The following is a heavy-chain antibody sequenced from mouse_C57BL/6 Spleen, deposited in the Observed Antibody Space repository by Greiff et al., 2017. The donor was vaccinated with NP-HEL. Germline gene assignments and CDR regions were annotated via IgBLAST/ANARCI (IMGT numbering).Heavy chain of an antibody. CDR1: GYTFTDYY. Sequence: VHLVESGAELVRPGASVKLSCKASGYTFTDYYINWVKQRPGQGLEWIARIYPGSGNTYYNEKFKGKATLTAEKSSSTAYMQLSSLTSEDSAVYFCARRNYYGSSYAMDYWGQGTSVTVSS. CDR3: ARRNYYGSSYAMDY. V-gene: IGHV1-76*01. CDR2: IYPGSGNT. D-gene: IGHD1-1*01. J-gene: IGHJ4*01.